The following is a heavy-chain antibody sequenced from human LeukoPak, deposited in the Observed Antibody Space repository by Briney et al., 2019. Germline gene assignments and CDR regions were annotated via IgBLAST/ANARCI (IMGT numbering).Heavy chain of an antibody. V-gene: IGHV3-21*01. J-gene: IGHJ3*02. D-gene: IGHD3-22*01. CDR3: AREAGYYHSSNRDAFDI. Sequence: GGSLRLSCAASGFTFSSYTMNWVRQAPGKGLEWVSSISGNGYYIYYADSLRGRFTISRDNAKNSLYLQVNSLRAEDTAVYYCAREAGYYHSSNRDAFDIWGQGTMVTVSS. CDR1: GFTFSSYT. CDR2: ISGNGYYI.